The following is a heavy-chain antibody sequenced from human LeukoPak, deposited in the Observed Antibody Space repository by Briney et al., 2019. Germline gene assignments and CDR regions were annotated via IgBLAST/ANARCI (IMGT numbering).Heavy chain of an antibody. CDR3: ATTNGNCCANTTGN. J-gene: IGHJ4*02. Sequence: PGGSLRLSCAASGFTVSTNDMSWVRQAPGKGLEWVSGIYSAGNTYYADSLKGRFTISRDDSKNTLYLQMNNLPEEDTPVYYCATTNGNCCANTTGNCGQGTLVTVSS. V-gene: IGHV3-53*01. CDR2: IYSAGNT. D-gene: IGHD2-2*01. CDR1: GFTVSTND.